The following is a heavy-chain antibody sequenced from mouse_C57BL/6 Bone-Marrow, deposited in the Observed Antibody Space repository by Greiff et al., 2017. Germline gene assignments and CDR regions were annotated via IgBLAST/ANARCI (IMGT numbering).Heavy chain of an antibody. Sequence: LVESGPELVKPGASVKISCKASGYSFTDYNMNWVKQSNGKSLEWIGVINPNYGTTSYNQQFKGKATLTVDQSSSTAYMQLNSLTSEDSAVYDCARGGTTVDFFDYWGQGTTLTVSS. CDR2: INPNYGTT. J-gene: IGHJ2*01. V-gene: IGHV1-39*01. D-gene: IGHD1-1*01. CDR3: ARGGTTVDFFDY. CDR1: GYSFTDYN.